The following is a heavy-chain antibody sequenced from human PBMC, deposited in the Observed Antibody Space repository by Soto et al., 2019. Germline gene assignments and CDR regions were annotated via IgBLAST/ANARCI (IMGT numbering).Heavy chain of an antibody. CDR1: GGTFSSYA. D-gene: IGHD3-22*01. Sequence: SVKVSCKASGGTFSSYAISWVRQAPGQGLEWMGGIIPIFGTANYAQKFQGRVTITADESTSTAYMELSSLRSEDTAVYYCARGKDWSDSSGYWVGVNWVQGTLVTVSS. J-gene: IGHJ4*02. V-gene: IGHV1-69*13. CDR2: IIPIFGTA. CDR3: ARGKDWSDSSGYWVGVN.